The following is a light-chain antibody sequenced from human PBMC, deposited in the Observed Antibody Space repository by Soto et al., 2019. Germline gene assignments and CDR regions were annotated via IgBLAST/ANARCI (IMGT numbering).Light chain of an antibody. CDR2: DIS. V-gene: IGKV3-15*01. CDR3: QPYNNWPS. Sequence: EVVMTQSPATLSVSPGERATLPCRASPTVSRNLAWYQQRPGQAPSLLIYDISNRAAGVPARFSGSGSETEFTLTIRSLKSEDFAVYFCQPYNNWPSFSLGTRREIK. CDR1: PTVSRN. J-gene: IGKJ5*01.